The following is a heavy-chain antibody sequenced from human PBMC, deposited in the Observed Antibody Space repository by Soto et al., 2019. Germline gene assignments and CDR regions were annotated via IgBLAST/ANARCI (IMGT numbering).Heavy chain of an antibody. D-gene: IGHD5-12*01. Sequence: QVQLVESGGGVVQPGRSLRLSCAASGFTFSSYGMHWVRQAPGKGLEWVAAILYDGSNKYYADSVKGRFTISRDNSKNTVYLQMNSLRAEDTAVYYCAKDPGYGLDYWGQGTLVTVPS. CDR2: ILYDGSNK. CDR3: AKDPGYGLDY. CDR1: GFTFSSYG. J-gene: IGHJ4*02. V-gene: IGHV3-30*18.